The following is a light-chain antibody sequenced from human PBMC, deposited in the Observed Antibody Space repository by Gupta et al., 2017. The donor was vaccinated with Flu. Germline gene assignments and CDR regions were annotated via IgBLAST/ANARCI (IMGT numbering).Light chain of an antibody. CDR2: EVI. V-gene: IGLV2-23*02. CDR3: CSYAGSGTYV. J-gene: IGLJ1*01. Sequence: QSALTQPASVSGSPGQSITISCSGTNSDVGKYELVSWYQQHPGKAPKVMIYEVIKRPSGVSNRFSASKSGNTASLTISGLQAEDEADYFCCSYAGSGTYVFGSGTKVTVL. CDR1: NSDVGKYEL.